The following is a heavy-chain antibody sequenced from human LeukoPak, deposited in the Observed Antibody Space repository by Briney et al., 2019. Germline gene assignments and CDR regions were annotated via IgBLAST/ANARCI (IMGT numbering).Heavy chain of an antibody. CDR3: VSLWNSGWYSFDY. V-gene: IGHV3-11*04. Sequence: LSLTCAVYGGSFSGYYWSWIRQAPGKGLEWVSYISSSSSTIYYADSAKGRFTISRDNAKNSLYLQMNSLRAEDTAVYYCVSLWNSGWYSFDYWGQGTLVTVSS. CDR1: GGSFSGYY. CDR2: ISSSSSTI. J-gene: IGHJ4*02. D-gene: IGHD6-19*01.